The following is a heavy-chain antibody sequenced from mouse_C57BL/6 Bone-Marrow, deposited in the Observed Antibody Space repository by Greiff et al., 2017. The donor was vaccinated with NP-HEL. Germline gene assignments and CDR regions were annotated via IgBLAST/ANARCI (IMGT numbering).Heavy chain of an antibody. J-gene: IGHJ2*01. D-gene: IGHD1-1*01. Sequence: DVMLVESGGGLVKPGGSLKLSCAASGFTLSDYGMHWVRQAPEKGLGWVAYISSGSSTIYYADTVKGRFTISRDNAKNTLFLQMTSLRSEDTAMYYCARGGTTWSFDYWGQGTTLTVSS. CDR1: GFTLSDYG. CDR2: ISSGSSTI. CDR3: ARGGTTWSFDY. V-gene: IGHV5-17*01.